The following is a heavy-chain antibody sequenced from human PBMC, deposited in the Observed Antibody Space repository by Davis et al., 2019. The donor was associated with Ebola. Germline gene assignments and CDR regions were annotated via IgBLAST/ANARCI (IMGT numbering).Heavy chain of an antibody. Sequence: GESLKISCKGSGYRFSSYWIGWVRQTPGKGLEWMGIIYPGGSDTRYSPSFQGQVTISADKSISTAYLQWSSLKASDTAMYYCARPDDSSGGIDYWGQGTLVTVSS. D-gene: IGHD3-22*01. CDR2: IYPGGSDT. CDR3: ARPDDSSGGIDY. CDR1: GYRFSSYW. J-gene: IGHJ4*02. V-gene: IGHV5-51*01.